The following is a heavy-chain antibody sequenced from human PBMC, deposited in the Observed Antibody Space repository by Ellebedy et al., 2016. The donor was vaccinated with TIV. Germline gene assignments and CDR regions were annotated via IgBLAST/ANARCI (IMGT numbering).Heavy chain of an antibody. CDR2: ITGSGGST. Sequence: GESLKISCAASGFTFSSYAMTWVRQAPGKGLEWVSAITGSGGSTYYADSVKGRLTISRDNSKNTLFLQMSSLRAEDTAVYFCARRSTDFAFDSWGQGTLVTVSS. CDR1: GFTFSSYA. D-gene: IGHD3/OR15-3a*01. CDR3: ARRSTDFAFDS. J-gene: IGHJ4*02. V-gene: IGHV3-23*01.